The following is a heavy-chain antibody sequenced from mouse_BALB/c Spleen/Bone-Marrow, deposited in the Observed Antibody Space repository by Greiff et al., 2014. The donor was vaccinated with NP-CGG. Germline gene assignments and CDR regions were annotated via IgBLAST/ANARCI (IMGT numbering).Heavy chain of an antibody. CDR3: TRYTYGDYPYCYAMDY. Sequence: VKLMESGAELVKPGASVKLSCKASGYTFTSYYMYWVKQRPGQGLEWIGGINPSNGGTNFNEKFKSKATLTVDKSSSAAYMQLGSLTSEDSAVYYCTRYTYGDYPYCYAMDYWGQGTSVTVSS. D-gene: IGHD2-13*01. CDR1: GYTFTSYY. V-gene: IGHV1S81*02. CDR2: INPSNGGT. J-gene: IGHJ4*01.